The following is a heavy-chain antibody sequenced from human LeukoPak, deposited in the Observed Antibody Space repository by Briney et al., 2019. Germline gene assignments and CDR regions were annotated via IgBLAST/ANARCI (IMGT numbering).Heavy chain of an antibody. CDR1: GFTFSSYA. J-gene: IGHJ4*02. CDR3: AKEASGGYGYFDH. CDR2: ISYDGSNK. Sequence: PGGSLRLSCAASGFTFSSYAMHWVRQAPGKGLEWVAVISYDGSNKYYADSVKGRFTISRDNSKNTLYLQMNSLRAEDTATYYCAKEASGGYGYFDHWGQGTLVTVSS. V-gene: IGHV3-30*04. D-gene: IGHD5-12*01.